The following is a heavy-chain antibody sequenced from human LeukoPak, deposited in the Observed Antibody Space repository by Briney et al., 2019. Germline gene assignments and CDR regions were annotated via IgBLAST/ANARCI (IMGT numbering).Heavy chain of an antibody. CDR1: GGSISSYY. J-gene: IGHJ5*02. CDR2: IYYSGST. Sequence: SETLSLTCTVSGGSISSYYWSWIRQPPGKGLEWIGYIYYSGSTNYNPSLKSRVTISVDTSKNQFSLKLSSVTAADTAIYYCARDPAWAADSLHWVDPWGQGTRVTVPS. D-gene: IGHD6-13*01. CDR3: ARDPAWAADSLHWVDP. V-gene: IGHV4-59*12.